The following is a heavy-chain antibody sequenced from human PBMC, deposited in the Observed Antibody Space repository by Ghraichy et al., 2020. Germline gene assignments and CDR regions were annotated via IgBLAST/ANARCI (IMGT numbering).Heavy chain of an antibody. J-gene: IGHJ4*02. D-gene: IGHD6-13*01. V-gene: IGHV3-30*09. CDR1: GFTFSSYA. CDR3: AKEKYSSSWSDFDY. Sequence: GGSLRLSCEATGFTFSSYAMHWVRQAPGKGLEWLAIISYDGSAESYADSVRGRFAISRDNPKNTVYLQVNRLRADDTAVYYCAKEKYSSSWSDFDYWGQGTLVTVSS. CDR2: ISYDGSAE.